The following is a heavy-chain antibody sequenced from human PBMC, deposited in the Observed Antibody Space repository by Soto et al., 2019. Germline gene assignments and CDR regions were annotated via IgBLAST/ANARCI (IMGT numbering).Heavy chain of an antibody. CDR1: GFTFSSYG. J-gene: IGHJ3*02. D-gene: IGHD3-16*01. CDR3: AKDLRGKSPQGAFDI. CDR2: ISYDGSNK. V-gene: IGHV3-30*18. Sequence: GGSLRLSCAASGFTFSSYGMHWVRQAPGKGLEWVAVISYDGSNKYYADSVKGRFTISRDNSKNTLYLQMNSLRAEDTAVYYCAKDLRGKSPQGAFDIWGQGTMVTVSS.